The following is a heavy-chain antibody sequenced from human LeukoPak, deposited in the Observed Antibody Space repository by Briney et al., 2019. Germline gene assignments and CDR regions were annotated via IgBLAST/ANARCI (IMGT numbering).Heavy chain of an antibody. V-gene: IGHV1-69*05. J-gene: IGHJ4*02. CDR1: GGTFSSYA. D-gene: IGHD3-22*01. CDR3: ARGLPGTYYYDSSGYFPLGY. CDR2: IIPIFGTA. Sequence: SVKVSCKASGGTFSSYAISWVRQAPGQGLEWMGGIIPIFGTANYAQKFQGRVTITTDESTSTAYMELSSLRSEDTDVYYCARGLPGTYYYDSSGYFPLGYWGQGTLVTVSS.